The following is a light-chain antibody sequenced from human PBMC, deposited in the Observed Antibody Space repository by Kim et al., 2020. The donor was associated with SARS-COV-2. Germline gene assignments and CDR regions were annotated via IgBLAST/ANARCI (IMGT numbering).Light chain of an antibody. CDR3: QAWHIDTVI. V-gene: IGLV3-1*01. CDR2: KDS. CDR1: XLXDXX. Sequence: ARQTATXXYXXXXLXDXXXXWYXXXPGQSPXXIXXKDSERPSGXPXRFXGSNSANTATLTISGTQXXDEADYYCQAWHIDTVIFGGGTXLTVL. J-gene: IGLJ2*01.